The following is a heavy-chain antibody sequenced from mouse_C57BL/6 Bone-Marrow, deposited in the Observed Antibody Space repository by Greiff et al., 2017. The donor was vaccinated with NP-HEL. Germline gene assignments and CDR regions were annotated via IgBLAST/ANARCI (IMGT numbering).Heavy chain of an antibody. CDR2: IYPRSGNT. CDR1: GYTFTSYG. J-gene: IGHJ3*01. Sequence: QVQLQQSGAELARPGASVKLSCKASGYTFTSYGISWVKQRTGQGLEWIGEIYPRSGNTYYNEKFKGKATLTADKSSSTAYMELRSLTSEDSAVYFCARPSSTMVTRGSAWFAYWGQGTLVTVSA. CDR3: ARPSSTMVTRGSAWFAY. V-gene: IGHV1-81*01. D-gene: IGHD2-2*01.